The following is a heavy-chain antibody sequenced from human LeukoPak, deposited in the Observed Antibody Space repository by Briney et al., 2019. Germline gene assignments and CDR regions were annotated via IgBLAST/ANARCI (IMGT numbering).Heavy chain of an antibody. D-gene: IGHD1-26*01. CDR2: ISSSSSTI. Sequence: QPGGSLRLSCAASGFTFSSYSMNWVRQAPGKGLEWVSYISSSSSTIYYADSVKGRFTISRDNAKNSLYLQMNSLRAEDTAVYYCARDSGLETGRDAFDIWGQGTMVTVSS. CDR1: GFTFSSYS. V-gene: IGHV3-48*04. J-gene: IGHJ3*02. CDR3: ARDSGLETGRDAFDI.